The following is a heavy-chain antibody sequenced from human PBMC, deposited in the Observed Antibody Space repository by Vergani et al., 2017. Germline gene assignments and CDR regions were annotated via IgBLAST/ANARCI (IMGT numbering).Heavy chain of an antibody. CDR2: ISSSSSYI. CDR1: GFTFSSYS. V-gene: IGHV3-21*01. Sequence: EVQLVESGGGLVKPGGSLSLSCAASGFTFSSYSMNWVRQAPGRGLEWVSSISSSSSYIYYADSVKGRFTISRDNAKNSLCMQMNSLRAEDTAVYYCARDCSSTGCYGEVDYWGQGTLVTVSS. CDR3: ARDCSSTGCYGEVDY. D-gene: IGHD2-2*01. J-gene: IGHJ4*02.